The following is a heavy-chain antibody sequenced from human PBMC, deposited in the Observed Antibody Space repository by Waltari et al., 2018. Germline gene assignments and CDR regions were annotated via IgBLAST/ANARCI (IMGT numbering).Heavy chain of an antibody. CDR3: ARGGTGAAAGDPFDY. CDR1: GGSISSGGYY. CDR2: IYYSGST. J-gene: IGHJ4*02. Sequence: QLQLQESGPGLVKPSQTLSLTCTVSGGSISSGGYYWSWIRQHPGKGLEWIGYIYYSGSTYYNPSLKSRVTISVDTSKNQFSLKLSSVTAADTAVYYCARGGTGAAAGDPFDYWGQGTLVTVSS. V-gene: IGHV4-31*03. D-gene: IGHD6-13*01.